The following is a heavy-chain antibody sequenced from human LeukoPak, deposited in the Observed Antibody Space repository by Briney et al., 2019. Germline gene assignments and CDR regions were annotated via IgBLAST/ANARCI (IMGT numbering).Heavy chain of an antibody. J-gene: IGHJ5*02. Sequence: ASVKVSCKASGYTFTSYCMHWVRQAPGQGLEWMGIINPSGGSTSYAQKFQGRVTMTRDTSTSTVYMELSSLRSEDTAVYYCARDWEELELRFDPWGQGTLVTVSS. D-gene: IGHD1-7*01. V-gene: IGHV1-46*01. CDR1: GYTFTSYC. CDR2: INPSGGST. CDR3: ARDWEELELRFDP.